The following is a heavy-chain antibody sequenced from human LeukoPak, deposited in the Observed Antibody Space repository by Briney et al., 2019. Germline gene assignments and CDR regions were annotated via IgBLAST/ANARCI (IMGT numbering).Heavy chain of an antibody. D-gene: IGHD3/OR15-3a*01. V-gene: IGHV4-59*01. CDR2: IYYTGST. CDR3: WGHNFWTGYYAY. J-gene: IGHJ4*02. Sequence: SETLSLTCTVSGGSISSYYWSWIRQPPGKGLEWIGYIYYTGSTRYNPSFKSGVTISVDTYNNQSLLEQISVPTADTAVYYCWGHNFWTGYYAYWGQGTLVTVYS. CDR1: GGSISSYY.